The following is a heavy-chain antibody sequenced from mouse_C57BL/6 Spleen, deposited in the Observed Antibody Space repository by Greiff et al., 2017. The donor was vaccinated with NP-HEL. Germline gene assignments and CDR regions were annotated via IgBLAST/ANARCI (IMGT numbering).Heavy chain of an antibody. CDR1: GFTFSDYG. CDR2: ISSGSSTL. J-gene: IGHJ4*01. Sequence: EVKVVESGGGLVKPGGSLKLSCAASGFTFSDYGMHWVRQAPETGLEWVAYISSGSSTLYYADTVKGRFTISRENAKNPLCLQMTSLRSEYTARYYWANTVAYAMDYWGQGTSVTVSS. V-gene: IGHV5-17*01. D-gene: IGHD1-1*01. CDR3: ANTVAYAMDY.